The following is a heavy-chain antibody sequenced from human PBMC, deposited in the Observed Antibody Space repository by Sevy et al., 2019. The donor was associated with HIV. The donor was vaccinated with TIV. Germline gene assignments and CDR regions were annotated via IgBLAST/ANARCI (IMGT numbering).Heavy chain of an antibody. CDR3: ARPSTLIYDSSPTDY. V-gene: IGHV3-30-3*01. J-gene: IGHJ4*02. D-gene: IGHD3-22*01. Sequence: GESLRLSCAASGFTFSSYAMHWVRQAPGKGLEWVAVISYDGSNKYYADSVKGRFTISRDNSKNTLYLQMNSLRAEDTAVYYCARPSTLIYDSSPTDYWGQGTLVTVSS. CDR1: GFTFSSYA. CDR2: ISYDGSNK.